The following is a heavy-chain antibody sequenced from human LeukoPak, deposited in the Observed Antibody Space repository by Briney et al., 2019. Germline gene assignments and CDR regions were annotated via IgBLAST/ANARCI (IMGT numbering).Heavy chain of an antibody. CDR2: ISVNGGTT. D-gene: IGHD4-23*01. CDR1: GFTFSSFA. J-gene: IGHJ4*02. V-gene: IGHV3-23*01. Sequence: GGSLRLSCAASGFTFSSFAMTWVRQAPGKGLEWVSSISVNGGTTYYADSVKGRFTISRDSSKNTLYLQMNSLRAEDTAVYYCVKGGGNVRRYFEYWGQGTLVTVSS. CDR3: VKGGGNVRRYFEY.